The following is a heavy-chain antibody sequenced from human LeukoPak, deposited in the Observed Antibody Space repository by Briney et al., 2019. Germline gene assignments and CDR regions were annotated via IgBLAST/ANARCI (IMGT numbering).Heavy chain of an antibody. CDR1: GFTFSSYA. Sequence: GGSLRLSCAASGFTFSSYAMSWVRQAPGKGLEWVSGISGSGDNTYYADSVKGRFTISRDNSKNTLYMQVNSLGTEDTAAYYCAKGSYYDSSGSFYFDYWGQGTLVTVSS. J-gene: IGHJ4*02. CDR3: AKGSYYDSSGSFYFDY. CDR2: ISGSGDNT. V-gene: IGHV3-23*01. D-gene: IGHD3-22*01.